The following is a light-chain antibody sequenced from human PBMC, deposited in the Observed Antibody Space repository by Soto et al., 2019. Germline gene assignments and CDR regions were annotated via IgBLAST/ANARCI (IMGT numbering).Light chain of an antibody. Sequence: EIVLTQSPATLSVSPGERATLSCRASQSVSSNLAWYQQKPGQAPRLLIHGASTRATGIPARFSGSGSGTAFTLTISSLQSEDSAVYYCQQYNSWPWTFGQGTKVDIK. CDR3: QQYNSWPWT. V-gene: IGKV3-15*01. CDR1: QSVSSN. CDR2: GAS. J-gene: IGKJ1*01.